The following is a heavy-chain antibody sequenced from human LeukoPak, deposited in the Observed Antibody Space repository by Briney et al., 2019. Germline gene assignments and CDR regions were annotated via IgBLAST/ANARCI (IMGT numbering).Heavy chain of an antibody. CDR2: IIPILGIA. D-gene: IGHD2-21*02. V-gene: IGHV1-69*04. Sequence: SVKVSRKASGGTFSNYAFSWVRQAPGQGLEWMGRIIPILGIANYAQKFQGRVTITADKSTSTAYMELSSLGSEDTAVYYCARDSVLGCGGDCYTHFDYWGQGTLVTVSS. J-gene: IGHJ4*02. CDR1: GGTFSNYA. CDR3: ARDSVLGCGGDCYTHFDY.